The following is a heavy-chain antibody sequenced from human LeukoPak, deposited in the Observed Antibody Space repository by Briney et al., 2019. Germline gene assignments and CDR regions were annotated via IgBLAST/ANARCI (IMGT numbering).Heavy chain of an antibody. CDR1: GFTFSSYS. J-gene: IGHJ4*02. CDR2: IYSGGST. V-gene: IGHV3-53*01. Sequence: GGSLRLSCAASGFTFSSYSMNWVRQAPGKGLEWVSVIYSGGSTYYADSVKGRFTIARDNSKNTLYLQMNSPRAEDTAVYYCARKAVAGRWIWGQGTLVTVSS. D-gene: IGHD6-19*01. CDR3: ARKAVAGRWI.